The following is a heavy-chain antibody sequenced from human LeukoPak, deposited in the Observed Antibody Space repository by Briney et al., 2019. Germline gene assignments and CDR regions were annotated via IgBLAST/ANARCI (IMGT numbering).Heavy chain of an antibody. CDR3: AKDRGSYYRHDAFDI. J-gene: IGHJ3*02. CDR1: GFTFSSYG. Sequence: PGGSLRLSCAASGFTFSSYGMHWVRQAPGKGLEWVAFIRYDGSNKYYADSVKGRFTISRDNSKNTLYLQMNSLKTEDTAVYYCAKDRGSYYRHDAFDIWGQGTMVTVSS. D-gene: IGHD1-26*01. V-gene: IGHV3-30*02. CDR2: IRYDGSNK.